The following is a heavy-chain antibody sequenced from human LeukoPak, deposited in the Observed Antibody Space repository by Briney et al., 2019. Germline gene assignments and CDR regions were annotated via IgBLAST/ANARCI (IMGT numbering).Heavy chain of an antibody. V-gene: IGHV3-66*01. CDR1: GFTVSSNY. Sequence: GGSLRLSCAVSGFTVSSNYMSWVRQAPGKGLEWVSVIYSGGSTYYADSVKGRFTISRDNSKNTLYLQMNSLRAEDTAVYYCASEYGSGSYSEYYFDYWGQGTLVTVSS. J-gene: IGHJ4*02. CDR2: IYSGGST. D-gene: IGHD3-10*01. CDR3: ASEYGSGSYSEYYFDY.